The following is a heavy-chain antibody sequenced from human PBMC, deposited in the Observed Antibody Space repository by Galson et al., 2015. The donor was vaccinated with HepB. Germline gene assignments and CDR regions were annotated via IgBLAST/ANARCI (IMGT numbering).Heavy chain of an antibody. CDR2: ISSEGCRK. CDR1: GFTFGSSG. CDR3: AKIWFLVDC. D-gene: IGHD3-10*01. Sequence: SLRLSCAASGFTFGSSGMHWVRRAPGKGLEWVAVISSEGCRKNYADSMKGRFTVSRDNSKNTLHLDMNSLRAEDTALYYCAKIWFLVDCWGHGTLVTASS. J-gene: IGHJ4*01. V-gene: IGHV3-30*18.